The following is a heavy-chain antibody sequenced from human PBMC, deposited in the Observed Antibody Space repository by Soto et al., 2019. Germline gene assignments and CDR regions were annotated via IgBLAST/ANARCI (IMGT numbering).Heavy chain of an antibody. CDR3: ARKYYYGSGRFSDAFDI. J-gene: IGHJ3*02. CDR1: GGSMSSGDYY. CDR2: IYYSGST. V-gene: IGHV4-30-4*01. D-gene: IGHD3-10*01. Sequence: PSETLSLTCTVSGGSMSSGDYYWSWIRQPPGKGLEWIGYIYYSGSTYYNPSLKSRVTISVDTSKNQFSLKLSSVTAADTAVYYCARKYYYGSGRFSDAFDIWGQGTMVTVSS.